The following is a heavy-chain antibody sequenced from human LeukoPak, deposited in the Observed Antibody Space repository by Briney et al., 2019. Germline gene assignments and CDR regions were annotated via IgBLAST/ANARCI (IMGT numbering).Heavy chain of an antibody. Sequence: GGSLRLSCAASGFAFSTYAMSWVRQAPGKGLEWVSTIYYSGGNTYSADSVKGRFTISRDNAKNTLYLQMNSLRVEDTAIYYCAKDQGQAVVPRRFDYWGQGTLVTVSS. CDR1: GFAFSTYA. D-gene: IGHD4-23*01. CDR3: AKDQGQAVVPRRFDY. CDR2: IYYSGGNT. V-gene: IGHV3-23*01. J-gene: IGHJ4*02.